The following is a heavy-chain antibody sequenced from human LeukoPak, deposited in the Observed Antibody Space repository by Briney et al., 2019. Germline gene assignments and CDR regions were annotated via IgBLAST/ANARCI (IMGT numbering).Heavy chain of an antibody. CDR1: GFTFSSYS. CDR3: AKDGGLWISAHWGDS. V-gene: IGHV3-21*04. D-gene: IGHD2-2*03. CDR2: ISSSSSYI. Sequence: KSGGSLRLSCAASGFTFSSYSMNWVRQAPGKGLEWVSSISSSSSYIYYADSVQGRFTVSRDDSKNTLYLQMNSLRAEDTAVYYCAKDGGLWISAHWGDSWGRGTLVTVSS. J-gene: IGHJ4*02.